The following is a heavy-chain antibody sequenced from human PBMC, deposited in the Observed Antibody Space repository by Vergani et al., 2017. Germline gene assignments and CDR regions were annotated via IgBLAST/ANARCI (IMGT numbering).Heavy chain of an antibody. CDR3: ARHLGYCSSTSCYRGYNWFDP. D-gene: IGHD2-2*02. CDR1: GGSFSGYY. V-gene: IGHV4-34*01. Sequence: QVQLQQWGAGLLKPSETLSLTCAVYGGSFSGYYWSWIRQPPGKGLEWIGEINHSGSTNYNPSLKSRVTISVDTSKNQFSLKLSSVTAADTAVYYCARHLGYCSSTSCYRGYNWFDPWGQGTLVTVSS. CDR2: INHSGST. J-gene: IGHJ5*02.